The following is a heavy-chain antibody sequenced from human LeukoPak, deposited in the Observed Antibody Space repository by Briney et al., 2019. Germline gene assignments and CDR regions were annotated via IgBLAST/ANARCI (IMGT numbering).Heavy chain of an antibody. D-gene: IGHD3-16*01. V-gene: IGHV4-59*01. CDR1: GGSISSYY. Sequence: SETLSLTCTVSGGSISSYYWSWIRQPPGKGLEWIGYIYYSGSTNYNPSLKSRVTISVDTSKNQFSLKLSSVTAADTAVYYCARRGWGLGNYYFYYRGQGTLVTVSS. CDR2: IYYSGST. J-gene: IGHJ4*02. CDR3: ARRGWGLGNYYFYY.